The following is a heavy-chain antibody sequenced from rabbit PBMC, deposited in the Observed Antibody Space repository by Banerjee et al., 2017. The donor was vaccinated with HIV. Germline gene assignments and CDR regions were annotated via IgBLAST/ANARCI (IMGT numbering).Heavy chain of an antibody. V-gene: IGHV1S45*01. Sequence: QEQLEESGGDLVKPEGSLTLTCTASGIDFSYIYYMCWVRQTPGKGLEWIGCIYTGSDGTYYASWAKGRFTISKTSSTTVTLQMTSLTAADTATYFCARSIAAYAYTTYGMDLWGPGTLVTVS. D-gene: IGHD6-1*01. CDR3: ARSIAAYAYTTYGMDL. CDR1: GIDFSYIYY. J-gene: IGHJ6*01. CDR2: IYTGSDGT.